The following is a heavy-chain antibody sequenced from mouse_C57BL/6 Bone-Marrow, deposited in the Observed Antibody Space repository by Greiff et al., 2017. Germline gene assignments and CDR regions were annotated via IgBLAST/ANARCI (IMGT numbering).Heavy chain of an antibody. D-gene: IGHD2-1*01. J-gene: IGHJ2*01. CDR2: IRNKANGYTT. CDR3: ARSVYGNYLYFDY. V-gene: IGHV7-3*01. Sequence: EVKLMESGGGLVQPGGSLSLSCAASGFTFTDYYMSWVRQPPGKALEWLGFIRNKANGYTTEYSASVKGRFTISRDNSQSILYLQMNALRAEDSATYYCARSVYGNYLYFDYWGQGTTLTVSS. CDR1: GFTFTDYY.